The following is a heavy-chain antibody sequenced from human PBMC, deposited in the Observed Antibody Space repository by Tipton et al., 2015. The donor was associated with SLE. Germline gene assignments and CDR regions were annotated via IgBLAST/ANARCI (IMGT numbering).Heavy chain of an antibody. CDR2: INHSGST. D-gene: IGHD3-3*01. V-gene: IGHV4-34*01. CDR3: SRHCVLRFLECDFDL. Sequence: TLSLTCAVYGGSFSGYYWTWIRQPPGKGLEWIGEINHSGSTKYNPSLKSRVTISVDTSKNQFSLKLSSVTAADTAVYYCSRHCVLRFLECDFDLWGRGTLVTVSS. CDR1: GGSFSGYY. J-gene: IGHJ2*01.